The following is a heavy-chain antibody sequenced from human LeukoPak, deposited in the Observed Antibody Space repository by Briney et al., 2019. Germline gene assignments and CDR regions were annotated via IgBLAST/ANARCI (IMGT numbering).Heavy chain of an antibody. J-gene: IGHJ5*02. CDR1: GFTFSSYA. D-gene: IGHD5-18*01. CDR2: ISGSGGST. V-gene: IGHV3-23*01. Sequence: GGSLRLSSAASGFTFSSYAMSWVRQAPGEGLEWVSAISGSGGSTYYADSVKGRFTISRDNSKNTLYLQMNSLRAEDTPVYYCAKAVGYSYGLMGPWGQGSLVTVSS. CDR3: AKAVGYSYGLMGP.